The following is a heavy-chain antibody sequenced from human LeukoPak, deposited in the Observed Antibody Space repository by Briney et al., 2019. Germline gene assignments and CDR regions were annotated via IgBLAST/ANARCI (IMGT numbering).Heavy chain of an antibody. D-gene: IGHD6-13*01. CDR2: INPSGGST. V-gene: IGHV1-46*01. CDR1: GYTFTSYY. Sequence: ASVKVSCKASGYTFTSYYMHWVRQAPGQGLEWMGIINPSGGSTSYAQKFQGRVTMTRDTSTSTVYMELSSLGSEDTAVYYCAREEVIAAAGPTLDYWGQGALVTVSS. CDR3: AREEVIAAAGPTLDY. J-gene: IGHJ4*02.